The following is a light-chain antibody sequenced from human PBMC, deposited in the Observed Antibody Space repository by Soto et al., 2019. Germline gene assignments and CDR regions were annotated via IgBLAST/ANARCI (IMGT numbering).Light chain of an antibody. CDR2: EVS. Sequence: QSVLTQPPSASGSPGQSVTISCTGTSSEVGGYNYVSWYQQHPGKAHKLMIYEVSKRPSGVPDRFSGFKFGNTASLTVSGLQAEDEADYYCSSYAGSNNLVFGTGTKVTVL. CDR1: SSEVGGYNY. V-gene: IGLV2-8*01. CDR3: SSYAGSNNLV. J-gene: IGLJ1*01.